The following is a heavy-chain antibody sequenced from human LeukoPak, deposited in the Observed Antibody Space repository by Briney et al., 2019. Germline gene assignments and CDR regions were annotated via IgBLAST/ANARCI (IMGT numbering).Heavy chain of an antibody. CDR3: AREYYGSGSYGD. V-gene: IGHV1-2*02. J-gene: IGHJ4*02. CDR1: GYTFTDYY. Sequence: GASVKVSCKTSGYTFTDYYMHWVRQAPGQGLEWMGWINPNSGGTNYAQKFQGRVTMTRDTSISTAYMELSRLRSDDTAVYYCAREYYGSGSYGDWGQGTLVTVSS. D-gene: IGHD3-10*01. CDR2: INPNSGGT.